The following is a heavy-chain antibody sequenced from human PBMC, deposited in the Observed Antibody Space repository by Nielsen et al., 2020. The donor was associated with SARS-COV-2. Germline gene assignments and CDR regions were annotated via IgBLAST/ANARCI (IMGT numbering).Heavy chain of an antibody. CDR2: IYYSGST. CDR3: ARLRFVNGALYFDY. J-gene: IGHJ4*02. Sequence: SNPLSLTCTASGGSVDDHRYYGTSIRQPPGKGLEWIGYIYYSGSTTYNPSLKSRVTISVDTATNQLSLKLSSVTAADTAVYYCARLRFVNGALYFDYWGQGTLVTVSS. CDR1: GGSVDDHRYY. D-gene: IGHD2-8*01. V-gene: IGHV4-61*01.